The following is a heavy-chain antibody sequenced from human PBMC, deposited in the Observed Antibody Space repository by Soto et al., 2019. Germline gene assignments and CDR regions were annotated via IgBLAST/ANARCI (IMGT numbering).Heavy chain of an antibody. Sequence: GGSLRLSCAASGFTFSSYAMSWVRQAPGKGLEWVSAISGSGGSTYYADSVKGRFTISRDNSKNTLYLQMNSLRAEDTAVYYCAKDTYYYDSSGYAHGYWVQGTLVTVSS. J-gene: IGHJ4*02. CDR3: AKDTYYYDSSGYAHGY. D-gene: IGHD3-22*01. CDR1: GFTFSSYA. CDR2: ISGSGGST. V-gene: IGHV3-23*01.